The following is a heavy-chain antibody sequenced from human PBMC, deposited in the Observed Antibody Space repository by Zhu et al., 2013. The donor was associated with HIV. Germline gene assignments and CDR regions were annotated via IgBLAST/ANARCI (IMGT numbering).Heavy chain of an antibody. CDR2: IIPIFGTA. Sequence: QVQLVQSGAEVKKPGSSVKVSCKASGGTFSSYAISWVRQAPGQGLEWMGGIIPIFGTANYAQKFQGRVTITADKSTSTAYMELSSLRSEDTAVYYCARGLGYCSSTSCLRSGLYYYYGMDVWGQGTTVTVSS. D-gene: IGHD2-2*01. CDR1: GGTFSSYA. J-gene: IGHJ6*02. CDR3: ARGLGYCSSTSCLRSGLYYYYGMDV. V-gene: IGHV1-69*06.